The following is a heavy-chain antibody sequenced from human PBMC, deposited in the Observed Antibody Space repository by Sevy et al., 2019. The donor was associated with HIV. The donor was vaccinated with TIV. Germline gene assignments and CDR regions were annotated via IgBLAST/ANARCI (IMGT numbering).Heavy chain of an antibody. D-gene: IGHD2-2*01. V-gene: IGHV1-69*13. CDR3: ARDQPLLNGVVPAATTLYYGMDV. Sequence: ASVKVSCKASGGTFSSYAISWVRQAPGQGLEWMGGIIPIFGTANYPQKFQGRVTITADESTSTAYMELSSLRSEDTAVYYCARDQPLLNGVVPAATTLYYGMDVWGQGTTVTVSS. CDR2: IIPIFGTA. CDR1: GGTFSSYA. J-gene: IGHJ6*02.